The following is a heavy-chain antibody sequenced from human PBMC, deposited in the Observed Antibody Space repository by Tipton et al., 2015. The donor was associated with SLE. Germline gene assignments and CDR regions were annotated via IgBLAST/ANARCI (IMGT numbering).Heavy chain of an antibody. V-gene: IGHV4-39*07. J-gene: IGHJ4*02. CDR1: GGSISSSSYY. Sequence: TLSLTCTVSGGSISSSSYYWGWIRQPPGKGLEWIGGIYYSGSTYYNPPLKSRVTISVDTSKNQFSLKLSSVTAADTAVYYCARAYSYANFDYWGQGTQVTVSS. CDR3: ARAYSYANFDY. CDR2: IYYSGST. D-gene: IGHD3-16*01.